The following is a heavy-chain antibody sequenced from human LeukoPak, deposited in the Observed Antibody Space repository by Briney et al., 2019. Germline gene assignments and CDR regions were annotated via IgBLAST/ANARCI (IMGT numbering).Heavy chain of an antibody. CDR3: ARKRGVTTVTTQPLDY. CDR2: FDPEDGET. J-gene: IGHJ4*02. V-gene: IGHV1-24*01. CDR1: GYTLTELS. D-gene: IGHD4-17*01. Sequence: GASVKVSCKVSGYTLTELSMHWVRQAPGKGLEWMGGFDPEDGETIYAQKFQGRVTMTEDTSTDTAYMELSSLRSEDTAVYYCARKRGVTTVTTQPLDYWGQGTLVTVSS.